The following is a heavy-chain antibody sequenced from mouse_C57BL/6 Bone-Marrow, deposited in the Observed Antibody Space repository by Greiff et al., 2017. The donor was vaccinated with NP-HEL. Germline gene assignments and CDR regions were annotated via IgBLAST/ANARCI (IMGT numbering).Heavy chain of an antibody. Sequence: DVQLQESGTVLARPGASVKMSCKTSGYTFTSYWMHWVKQRPGQGLEWIGAIYPGNSDTSYNQKFKGKAKLTAVTSASTAYMELSSLTNEYSAVYYCTRWDYYGSSYEGFAYWGQGTLVTVSA. D-gene: IGHD1-1*01. CDR1: GYTFTSYW. CDR2: IYPGNSDT. J-gene: IGHJ3*01. CDR3: TRWDYYGSSYEGFAY. V-gene: IGHV1-5*01.